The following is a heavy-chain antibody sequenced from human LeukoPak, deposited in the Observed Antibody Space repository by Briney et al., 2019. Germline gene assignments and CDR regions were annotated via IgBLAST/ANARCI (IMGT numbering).Heavy chain of an antibody. CDR3: ARRYCSSTSCNPYFFDF. Sequence: PGGSLKISCKGSGYTFTNYYIGWVRQMPGKGLEWIGIISPGDSEARYSPSFQGQVTISADKSISTAYLRWSSLKASDSAIYYCARRYCSSTSCNPYFFDFWGQGTLVTVSS. CDR1: GYTFTNYY. V-gene: IGHV5-51*01. D-gene: IGHD2-2*01. J-gene: IGHJ4*02. CDR2: ISPGDSEA.